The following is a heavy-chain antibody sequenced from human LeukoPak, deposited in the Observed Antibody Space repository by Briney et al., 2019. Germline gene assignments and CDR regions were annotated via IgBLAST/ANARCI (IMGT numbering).Heavy chain of an antibody. Sequence: SGGCLRLSCAASGLTVSSNYMSWVRQAPGKGLEWVSVIYSGGSTYYADSVKGRFTIYRDNSKNTLYLQMDTLRAEDTAVYYCARVDTAVVGYYYGMDVWGQGTTVTVSS. J-gene: IGHJ6*02. CDR1: GLTVSSNY. CDR3: ARVDTAVVGYYYGMDV. CDR2: IYSGGST. D-gene: IGHD5-18*01. V-gene: IGHV3-53*01.